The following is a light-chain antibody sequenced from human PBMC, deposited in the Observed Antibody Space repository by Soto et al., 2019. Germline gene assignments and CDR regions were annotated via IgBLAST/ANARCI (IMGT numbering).Light chain of an antibody. CDR3: QQYESYPWT. CDR2: DAS. V-gene: IGKV1-5*01. J-gene: IGKJ1*01. Sequence: DVQMTQSPSSLSASVGDKVIITCRASQSISTWLAWYQQKPGKAPKLLIFDASSLESGVPSRFSGSGSGTEFTLTFNSLQPDDFATYYCQQYESYPWTFGQGTKVEIK. CDR1: QSISTW.